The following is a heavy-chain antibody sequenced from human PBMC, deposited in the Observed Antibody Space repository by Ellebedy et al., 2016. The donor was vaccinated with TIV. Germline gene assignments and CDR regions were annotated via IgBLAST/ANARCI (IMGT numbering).Heavy chain of an antibody. J-gene: IGHJ3*02. D-gene: IGHD3-3*01. V-gene: IGHV3-21*01. Sequence: PGGSLRLSCAASGFTFSTYTMNWARQAPGKGLEWLSSISSSRSYIYYADSVKGRFTISRDNPKNSLYLQMNSLRPEDTAVYYCARDLSTRSGFDIWGQGTMVTVSS. CDR1: GFTFSTYT. CDR2: ISSSRSYI. CDR3: ARDLSTRSGFDI.